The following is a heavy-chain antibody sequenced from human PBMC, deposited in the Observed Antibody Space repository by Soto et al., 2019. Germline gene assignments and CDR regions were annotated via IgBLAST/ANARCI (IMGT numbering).Heavy chain of an antibody. V-gene: IGHV1-18*04. CDR3: ARRREARDDD. Sequence: GSVKVSCKGSGYPFTVYYMHWVRQAPGQGLEWMGWISAYNGNTNYAQKLQGRVTMTTDTSTSTAYMELRSPRSDDTDVYYWARRREARDDDWGQGTLVTVSS. CDR1: GYPFTVYY. CDR2: ISAYNGNT. J-gene: IGHJ4*02.